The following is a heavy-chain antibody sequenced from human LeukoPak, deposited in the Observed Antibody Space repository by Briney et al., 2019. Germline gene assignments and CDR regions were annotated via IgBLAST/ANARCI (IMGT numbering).Heavy chain of an antibody. D-gene: IGHD3-22*01. V-gene: IGHV1-69*04. Sequence: ASVKVSCKASGGTFSSYAISWVRQAPGQGLEWMGRIIPILGIANYAQKFQGRVMITADKSTSTAYMELSSLRSEDTAVYYCARGRDSSGYSYWGQGTLVTVSS. CDR2: IIPILGIA. CDR1: GGTFSSYA. CDR3: ARGRDSSGYSY. J-gene: IGHJ4*02.